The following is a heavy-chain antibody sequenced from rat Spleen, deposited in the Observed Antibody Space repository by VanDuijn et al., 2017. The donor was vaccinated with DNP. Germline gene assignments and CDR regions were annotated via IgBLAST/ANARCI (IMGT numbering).Heavy chain of an antibody. CDR1: GYTFPSYY. V-gene: IGHV1-43*01. D-gene: IGHD1-4*01. J-gene: IGHJ1*01. CDR3: ARRRLPYWYFDF. CDR2: INTGSGGT. Sequence: QVQLQQSGAELAKPGSSVKTSCKASGYTFPSYYVGWIKQTTGQGLEYIGYINTGSGGTNYNEKFRGKATLTVDTSSSTAFMQLSSLTPDDSAVYYCARRRLPYWYFDFWGPGTMVTVSS.